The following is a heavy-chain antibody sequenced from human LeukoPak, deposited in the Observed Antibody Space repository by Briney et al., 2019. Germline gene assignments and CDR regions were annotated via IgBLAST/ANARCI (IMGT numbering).Heavy chain of an antibody. D-gene: IGHD4-17*01. V-gene: IGHV4-30-4*01. CDR2: IYYSGST. J-gene: IGHJ6*02. CDR1: GGSISSGDYY. CDR3: ARGGTVTTRSNGMGV. Sequence: PSETLSLTCTVSGGSISSGDYYWSWIRQPPGKGLEWIGYIYYSGSTYYNPSLKSRLTMSVDTSKNQFSLKLSSVTAADTAVYYCARGGTVTTRSNGMGVWGQGTTVTVSS.